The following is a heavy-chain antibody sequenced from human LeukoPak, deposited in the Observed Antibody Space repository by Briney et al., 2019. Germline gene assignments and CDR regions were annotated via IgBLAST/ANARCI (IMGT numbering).Heavy chain of an antibody. Sequence: ASVKVSCKXSGYNFFSYGITWVRQAPGQGLERMGWVSAYADNTNYVQKFQGRVTMTTDTSTSTAYMELRSLRSDDTAVYYCARDCIGCHGFDSWGQGTLVTVSS. CDR3: ARDCIGCHGFDS. CDR2: VSAYADNT. J-gene: IGHJ4*02. CDR1: GYNFFSYG. D-gene: IGHD1-26*01. V-gene: IGHV1-18*01.